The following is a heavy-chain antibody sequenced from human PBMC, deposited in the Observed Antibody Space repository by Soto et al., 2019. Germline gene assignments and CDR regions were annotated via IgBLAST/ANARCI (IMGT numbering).Heavy chain of an antibody. CDR2: ISSIGSTI. V-gene: IGHV3-11*01. D-gene: IGHD3-3*01. Sequence: GSLRLSCPPSGVPGSDYYMSWIRQAPGKGLEWVSYISSIGSTIYYADSVKGRFTISRDNARNSLYLQMNSLRAEDTAVYYCPRAPWWLRSVEWCPPIGVDMDGGGQGTTETVSS. J-gene: IGHJ6*02. CDR1: GVPGSDYY. CDR3: PRAPWWLRSVEWCPPIGVDMDG.